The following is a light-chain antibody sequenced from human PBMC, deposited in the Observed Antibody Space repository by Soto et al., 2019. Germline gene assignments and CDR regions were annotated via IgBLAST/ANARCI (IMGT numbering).Light chain of an antibody. CDR1: SSDVGSYNL. CDR2: EGT. CDR3: YSSAGENLYV. Sequence: QSASTQPASVSASPGESVTIPCTGTSSDVGSYNLVSWFQQHPGKVPKLLIYEGTKRPSGLSDRFSGSKSGTTASLTISGLQAEDEANSYCYSSAGENLYVFGTGTKVTVL. J-gene: IGLJ1*01. V-gene: IGLV2-23*01.